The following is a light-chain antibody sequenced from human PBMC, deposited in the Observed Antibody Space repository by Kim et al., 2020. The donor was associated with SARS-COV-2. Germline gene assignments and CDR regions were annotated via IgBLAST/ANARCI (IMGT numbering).Light chain of an antibody. V-gene: IGLV3-19*01. Sequence: ALGQTVRITCQGDSLRKSYASWYQKKPGQAPILVMSDENNRTSGIPDRFSGSSSGSTASLTITGAQAEDEADYYCCSRDSSAKIYVVGTGTKVTVL. CDR1: SLRKSY. J-gene: IGLJ1*01. CDR3: CSRDSSAKIYV. CDR2: DEN.